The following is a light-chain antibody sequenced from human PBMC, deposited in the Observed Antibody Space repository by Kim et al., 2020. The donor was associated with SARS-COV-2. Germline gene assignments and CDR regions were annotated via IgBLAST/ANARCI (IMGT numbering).Light chain of an antibody. CDR1: QSIRVN. J-gene: IGKJ4*01. Sequence: EIVMTQSPATLSVSPGERATLSCRASQSIRVNLAWYQLKPGQAPRPLIYDASTRATGIPARFSGSGSGTEFTLSISSLQSEDFAIYYCQQYSDWPLTFGGGTKVEIK. V-gene: IGKV3-15*01. CDR2: DAS. CDR3: QQYSDWPLT.